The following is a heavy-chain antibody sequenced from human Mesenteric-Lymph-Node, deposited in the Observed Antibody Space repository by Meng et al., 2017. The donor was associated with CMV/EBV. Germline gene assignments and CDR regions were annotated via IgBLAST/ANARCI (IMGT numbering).Heavy chain of an antibody. CDR1: GFPFSSYG. CDR2: ISYDGTDK. CDR3: AKSILRFPLGDAFDI. V-gene: IGHV3-30*18. D-gene: IGHD3-10*01. J-gene: IGHJ3*02. Sequence: SGFPFSSYGLHWVHQAPGKGLEWVAVISYDGTDKYYADSVKGRFTISRDNSKNTLYLQMNSLRAEDTAVYYCAKSILRFPLGDAFDIWGQGTMVTVSS.